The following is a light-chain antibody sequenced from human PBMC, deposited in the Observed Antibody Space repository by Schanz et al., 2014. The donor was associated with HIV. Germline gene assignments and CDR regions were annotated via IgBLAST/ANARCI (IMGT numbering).Light chain of an antibody. CDR1: QSVSSN. J-gene: IGKJ1*01. CDR3: QQYGSSPL. V-gene: IGKV3-20*01. CDR2: GAS. Sequence: ETVMTQSPATLSVSPGESATLSCRASQSVSSNLAWYQQKPGQAPRLLIYGASSRATGIPDRFSGSGSGTDFTLTISRLEPEDFAVYYCQQYGSSPLFGQGTKVEIK.